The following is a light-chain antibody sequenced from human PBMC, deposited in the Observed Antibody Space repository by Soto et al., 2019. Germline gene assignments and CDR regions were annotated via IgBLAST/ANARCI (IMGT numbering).Light chain of an antibody. CDR1: QSISNY. J-gene: IGKJ1*01. Sequence: DIQMTQSPSSLSASVGDRVTITRRASQSISNYLNWYQQKPGKAPKLLIYAASSMQSGVPSRFSGSGSETDFTLTISSLQPDDSATYYCQQSFSPLWTFGQGTKVEV. CDR3: QQSFSPLWT. CDR2: AAS. V-gene: IGKV1-39*01.